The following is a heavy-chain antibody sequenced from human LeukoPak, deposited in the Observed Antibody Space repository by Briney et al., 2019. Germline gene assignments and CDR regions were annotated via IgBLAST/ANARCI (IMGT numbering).Heavy chain of an antibody. V-gene: IGHV4-34*01. J-gene: IGHJ4*02. CDR3: AGYGGDWNFDYWGQ. Sequence: PSETLSLTCAVYGGSLDIYYWMFVRQPPGKGLQWIGEITYRRSADYNPSLKNRVTISIDASQRQISLKLTSVTAADTAVYYCAGYGGDWNFDYWGQGGQGTLVTVSS. D-gene: IGHD2-21*01. CDR1: GGSLDIYY. CDR2: ITYRRSA.